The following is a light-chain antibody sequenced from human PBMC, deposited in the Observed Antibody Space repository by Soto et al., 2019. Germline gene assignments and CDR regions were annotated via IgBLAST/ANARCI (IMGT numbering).Light chain of an antibody. CDR1: SSNLGAGYD. V-gene: IGLV1-40*01. CDR2: GNR. CDR3: QAYDYSLTASV. Sequence: QSVLTQPPSVSGAPGQRVTLSCTGTSSNLGAGYDVHWYQQLPGAAPKLVIFGNRNRPSGVPERFSGSKSGTSASLAITVLQAEDEADYYCQAYDYSLTASVFGGGTKLTVL. J-gene: IGLJ3*02.